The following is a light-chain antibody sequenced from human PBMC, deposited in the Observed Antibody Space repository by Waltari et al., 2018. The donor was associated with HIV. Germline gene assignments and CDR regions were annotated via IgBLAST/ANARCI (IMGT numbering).Light chain of an antibody. CDR2: AAS. J-gene: IGKJ5*01. V-gene: IGKV1-39*01. CDR3: QQSEFVPIT. Sequence: DVQMTQSPSSLSASVGDRVTMTCRASQNINDYLNWYQQKPGKPPKPLIFAASALHAGVPTRFSGSGSGTDFTLTISSLQPEDFATYYCQQSEFVPITFGQGTRLEIK. CDR1: QNINDY.